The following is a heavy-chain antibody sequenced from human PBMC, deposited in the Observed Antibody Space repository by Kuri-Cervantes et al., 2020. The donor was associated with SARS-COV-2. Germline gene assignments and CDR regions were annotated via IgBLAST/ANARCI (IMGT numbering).Heavy chain of an antibody. Sequence: SQTLSLTCAVYGGSFSGYYWSWIRQPPGKGLEWIGEINHSGSTNYNPSLKSRVTISVDTSKDQFSLKLSSVTAADTAVYYCAGIYCSGGSCRGDDYWGQGTLVTVSS. CDR1: GGSFSGYY. CDR3: AGIYCSGGSCRGDDY. D-gene: IGHD2-15*01. J-gene: IGHJ4*02. V-gene: IGHV4-34*01. CDR2: INHSGST.